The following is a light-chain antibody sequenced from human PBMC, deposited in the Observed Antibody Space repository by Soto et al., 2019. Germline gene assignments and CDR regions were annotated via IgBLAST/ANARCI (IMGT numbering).Light chain of an antibody. V-gene: IGLV2-14*01. CDR3: TSFTTTNTWV. CDR2: EVT. J-gene: IGLJ3*02. CDR1: SSDVGSYNF. Sequence: QSALTQPNSVSGSPGQSITISCTGTSSDVGSYNFVSWFQQHPGKAPKLIIYEVTNRPSGVSYRFSGSKSGNTASLTISGLQAEDEADYYCTSFTTTNTWVFGGGTKLTVL.